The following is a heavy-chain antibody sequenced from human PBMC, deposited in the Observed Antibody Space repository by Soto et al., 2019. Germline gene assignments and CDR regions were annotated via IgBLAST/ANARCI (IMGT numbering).Heavy chain of an antibody. CDR2: INDYGTTI. CDR3: ARGGLERFDY. J-gene: IGHJ4*02. V-gene: IGHV3-74*01. Sequence: PGGSLRLSCAASGFTLVNYWIHWARQAPWKGLVWVSRINDYGTTINYAESVEGRFIISRDDAKSEVYLQMNNLRAEDSAVYYCARGGLERFDYWGQGDLVAVSS. D-gene: IGHD1-1*01. CDR1: GFTLVNYW.